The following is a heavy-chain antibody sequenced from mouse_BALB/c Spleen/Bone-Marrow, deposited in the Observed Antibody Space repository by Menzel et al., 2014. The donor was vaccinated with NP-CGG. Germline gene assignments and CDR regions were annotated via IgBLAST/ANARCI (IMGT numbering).Heavy chain of an antibody. CDR3: ARYRLGTYFDY. CDR2: IDPANGNT. V-gene: IGHV14-3*02. J-gene: IGHJ2*01. Sequence: EVKLMESGAELVKLGASVKLSCTASGFNIKDTYMHWVKQRPEQGLEWIGRIDPANGNTKYDPKFQGKATITADTSSNTAYLQLSSLTSEDTAVYYCARYRLGTYFDYWGQGTTLTVSS. D-gene: IGHD2-14*01. CDR1: GFNIKDTY.